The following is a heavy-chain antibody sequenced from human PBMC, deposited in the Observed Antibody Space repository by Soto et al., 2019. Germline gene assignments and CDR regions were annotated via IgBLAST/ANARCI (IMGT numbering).Heavy chain of an antibody. CDR3: ARGPPSRYYDFWSGYYTRPTLLDV. J-gene: IGHJ6*04. V-gene: IGHV1-18*01. Sequence: ASVKVSCKASGYTFTSYGISWVRQAPGQGLEWMGWISAYNGNTNYAQKLQGRVTMTTDTSTSTAYMELRSLRSEDTAVYYCARGPPSRYYDFWSGYYTRPTLLDVWGKGTTVTVSS. CDR2: ISAYNGNT. CDR1: GYTFTSYG. D-gene: IGHD3-3*01.